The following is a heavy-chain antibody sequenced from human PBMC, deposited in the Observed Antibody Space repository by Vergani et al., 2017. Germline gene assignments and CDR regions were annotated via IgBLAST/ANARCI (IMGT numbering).Heavy chain of an antibody. V-gene: IGHV3-21*01. CDR2: ISSRSSYI. CDR3: ARAGYDSNRKHQGFDY. Sequence: EVQLVESGGGLVKPGGSLRLSCAASGFTFSSYSMNWVRQAPGKGLEWVSSISSRSSYIYYADSVKGRFTISRDNAKNSLYLQMNSLRAEDTAVYYCARAGYDSNRKHQGFDYWGQGTLVTVSS. CDR1: GFTFSSYS. D-gene: IGHD3-22*01. J-gene: IGHJ4*02.